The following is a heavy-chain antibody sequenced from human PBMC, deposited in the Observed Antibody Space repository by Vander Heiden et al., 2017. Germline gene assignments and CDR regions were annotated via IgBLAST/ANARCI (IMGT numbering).Heavy chain of an antibody. Sequence: EVQLVESGGGLVQPGGSLRLSCAASGFTFSSYWMSWVRQGPGKGLEWVANIKQDGSEKYYVDSVKGRFTISRDNAKNSLYLQMNSLRAEDTAVYYCARDSEDIVVVVAATSYYGMDVWGQGTTVTVSS. V-gene: IGHV3-7*01. CDR2: IKQDGSEK. J-gene: IGHJ6*02. CDR1: GFTFSSYW. CDR3: ARDSEDIVVVVAATSYYGMDV. D-gene: IGHD2-15*01.